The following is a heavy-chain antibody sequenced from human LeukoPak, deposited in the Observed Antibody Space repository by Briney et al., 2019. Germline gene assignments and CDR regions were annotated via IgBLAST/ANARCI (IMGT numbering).Heavy chain of an antibody. CDR2: LSGSGGST. CDR1: GFTFGMYA. J-gene: IGHJ4*02. Sequence: QSGGSLRLSCAASGFTFGMYAMSWVRQAPGKGLEWVSTLSGSGGSTYYADSVKGRFTISRDNSKNTLYLQMNSLRAEDTAVYYCAKDRSGGYSYGYLDYWGQGTLVTVSS. D-gene: IGHD5-18*01. CDR3: AKDRSGGYSYGYLDY. V-gene: IGHV3-23*01.